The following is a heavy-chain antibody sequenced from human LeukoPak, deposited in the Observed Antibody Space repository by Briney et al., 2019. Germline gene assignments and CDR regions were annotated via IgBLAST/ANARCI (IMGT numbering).Heavy chain of an antibody. V-gene: IGHV4-4*07. Sequence: SETLSLTCSVSGGSISGYFWTWIRQPAGQGLEWIGRIYSSGSTIYNSSLKSRVTMSVDTSSNQFSLKLNSVTAADTAVYYCAKGVSGLDPWGQGTLVTVSS. J-gene: IGHJ5*02. CDR2: IYSSGST. CDR1: GGSISGYF. CDR3: AKGVSGLDP. D-gene: IGHD5-12*01.